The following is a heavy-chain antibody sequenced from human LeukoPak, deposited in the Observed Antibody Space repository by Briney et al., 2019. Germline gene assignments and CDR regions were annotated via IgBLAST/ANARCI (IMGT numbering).Heavy chain of an antibody. CDR3: ARHLRFPPPYYFDY. Sequence: SETLSLTCTVSGGSISIYYWSWIRQPPGKGLEWVGYIYYSGSTNHNPSLKSRVTISVETSKNQFSLKLSSVTAADTAVYYCARHLRFPPPYYFDYWGQGTLVTVSS. CDR1: GGSISIYY. CDR2: IYYSGST. D-gene: IGHD2-21*01. J-gene: IGHJ4*02. V-gene: IGHV4-59*08.